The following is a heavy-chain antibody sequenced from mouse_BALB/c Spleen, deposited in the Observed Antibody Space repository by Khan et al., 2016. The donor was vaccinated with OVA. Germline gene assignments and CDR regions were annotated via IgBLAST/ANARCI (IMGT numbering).Heavy chain of an antibody. CDR3: RISTINA. Sequence: VLLKQSGAELVKPAASLKLSCTASGYNIKDIYIHWVKQRPEKGLERIRRTDPANGNTKYDPKFQGKATITADTSSNTAYLQLSSLTSEDTAVYYCRISTINAWGQGTTLTVSS. CDR2: TDPANGNT. CDR1: GYNIKDIY. J-gene: IGHJ2*01. V-gene: IGHV14-3*02.